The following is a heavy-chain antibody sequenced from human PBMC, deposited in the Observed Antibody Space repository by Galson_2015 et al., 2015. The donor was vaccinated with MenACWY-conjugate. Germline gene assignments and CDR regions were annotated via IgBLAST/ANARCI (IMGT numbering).Heavy chain of an antibody. CDR1: GGSIGSSSYY. CDR3: ARGGAMAGQSPHRAFDI. D-gene: IGHD6-19*01. Sequence: LSLTCTVSGGSIGSSSYYWGWIRQPPGKGLEWIGSIYYSGSTYYNPSLKSRVTISVDTSKNQFSLKLSSVTATDTAVYYCARGGAMAGQSPHRAFDIWGQGTMVTVSS. V-gene: IGHV4-39*07. CDR2: IYYSGST. J-gene: IGHJ3*02.